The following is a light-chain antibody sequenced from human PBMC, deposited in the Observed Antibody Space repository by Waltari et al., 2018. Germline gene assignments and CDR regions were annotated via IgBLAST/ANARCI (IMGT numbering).Light chain of an antibody. J-gene: IGKJ1*01. Sequence: EIVLTQSPGSLSLSPGESATLSCRASQSISKSLALYQQKPGQAPRLLIYHASSRADGIPYRFSGSGSGTDFSLSISRLEPEDFAVYYCQHYESLPVTFGQGTKVEIK. CDR1: QSISKS. CDR2: HAS. V-gene: IGKV3-20*01. CDR3: QHYESLPVT.